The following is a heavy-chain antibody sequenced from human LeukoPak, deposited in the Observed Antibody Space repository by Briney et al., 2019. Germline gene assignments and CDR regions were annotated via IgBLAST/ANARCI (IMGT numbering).Heavy chain of an antibody. CDR2: IYYSGST. CDR1: GFTFSSYA. V-gene: IGHV4-59*01. J-gene: IGHJ6*03. CDR3: ARTTEGGYTYGYFYYYYMDV. Sequence: GSLRLSCAASGFTFSSYAMHWVRQAPGKGLEWIGYIYYSGSTNYNPSLKSRVTISVDTSKNQFSLKLTSVTAADTAVYYCARTTEGGYTYGYFYYYYMDVWGKGTTVTISS. D-gene: IGHD5-18*01.